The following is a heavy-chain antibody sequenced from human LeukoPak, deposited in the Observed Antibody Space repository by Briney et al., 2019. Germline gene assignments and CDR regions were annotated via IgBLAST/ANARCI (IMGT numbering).Heavy chain of an antibody. D-gene: IGHD5-18*01. V-gene: IGHV3-23*01. CDR3: AKDRRGYSYGYGFDY. J-gene: IGHJ4*02. CDR1: GFTFSSYA. CDR2: ISGSGGST. Sequence: PAVSLRLSCAASGFTFSSYAMSWVRQAPGKELEWVSAISGSGGSTYYADSVKGRFTISRDNSKNTLYLQMNSLRAEDTAVYYCAKDRRGYSYGYGFDYWGQGTLVTVSS.